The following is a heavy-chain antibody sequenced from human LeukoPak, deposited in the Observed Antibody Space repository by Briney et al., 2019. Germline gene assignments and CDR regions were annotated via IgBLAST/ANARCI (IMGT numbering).Heavy chain of an antibody. CDR3: ARGYCSGGSCWFDY. J-gene: IGHJ4*02. D-gene: IGHD2-15*01. V-gene: IGHV4-59*01. Sequence: SETLSLTCTVSGDSISNYYWSWIRQPPGKGLEWIGYIYYSGSTNYNPSLKSRVTISVDTSKNQFSLKLSSVTAADTAVYYCARGYCSGGSCWFDYWGQGTLVTVSS. CDR2: IYYSGST. CDR1: GDSISNYY.